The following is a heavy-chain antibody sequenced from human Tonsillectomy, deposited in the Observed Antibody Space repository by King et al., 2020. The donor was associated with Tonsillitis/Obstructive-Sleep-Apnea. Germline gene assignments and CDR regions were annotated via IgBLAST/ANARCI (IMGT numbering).Heavy chain of an antibody. D-gene: IGHD3-22*01. CDR2: IIPILGIA. V-gene: IGHV1-69*10. CDR3: AREANQGYDSSGYYYDY. Sequence: QLVQSGAEVKKPGSSVKVSCKASGGTFSSYAISWVRQAPGQGLEWMGGIIPILGIANYAQKFQGRVTITADKSTSTAYMELSSLRSEDTAVYYCAREANQGYDSSGYYYDYWGQGTLVTVSS. CDR1: GGTFSSYA. J-gene: IGHJ4*02.